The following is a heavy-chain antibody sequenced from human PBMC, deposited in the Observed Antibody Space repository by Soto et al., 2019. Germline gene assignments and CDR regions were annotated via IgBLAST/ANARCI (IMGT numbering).Heavy chain of an antibody. D-gene: IGHD3-10*01. J-gene: IGHJ1*01. CDR2: ISGSGGGT. CDR3: AKECDSGSYYTGH. CDR1: GFTFSSYA. Sequence: EVPLLESGGGLVQPGGSLRLSCAASGFTFSSYAMSWVRQAPGKGLEWISAISGSGGGTYYADSVKGRFTISRDKSNHTLYLQMNCLRAEDTAVYYCAKECDSGSYYTGHWGQATLVAVSS. V-gene: IGHV3-23*01.